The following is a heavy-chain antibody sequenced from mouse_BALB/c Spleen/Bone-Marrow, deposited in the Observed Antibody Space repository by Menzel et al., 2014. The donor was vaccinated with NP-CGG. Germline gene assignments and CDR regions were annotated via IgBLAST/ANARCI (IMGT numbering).Heavy chain of an antibody. V-gene: IGHV3-8*02. CDR2: ISYSGST. J-gene: IGHJ2*01. Sequence: EVQLQQSGPSLVKPSQTLSLTCSVTGDSITSGYWNWIRKFPVNKLEYMGYISYSGSTYYNPSLKSRISITRDTSKNQYYLQLNSVTIEDTATYYCARYKGYYDHDGDYFDYWGQGTTLTVSS. D-gene: IGHD2-4*01. CDR1: GDSITSGY. CDR3: ARYKGYYDHDGDYFDY.